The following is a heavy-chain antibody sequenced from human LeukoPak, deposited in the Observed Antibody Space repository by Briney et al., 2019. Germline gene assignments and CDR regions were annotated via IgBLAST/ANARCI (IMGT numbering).Heavy chain of an antibody. D-gene: IGHD3-22*01. CDR3: ARDWTPLTYYYDSSGPTFDY. CDR2: INFSGTT. V-gene: IGHV4-4*07. J-gene: IGHJ4*02. CDR1: GDSISTYY. Sequence: SETLSLTCTVSGDSISTYYWSWIRQPAEKGLEWIGRINFSGTTNYNPSLKSRVTMSVDTSKNQFSLKLSSVTAADTAVYYCARDWTPLTYYYDSSGPTFDYWGQGTLVTVSS.